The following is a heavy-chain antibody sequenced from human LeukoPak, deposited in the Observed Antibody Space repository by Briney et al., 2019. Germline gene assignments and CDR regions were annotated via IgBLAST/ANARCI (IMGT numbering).Heavy chain of an antibody. CDR1: GFSFSHYA. Sequence: GGSLRLSFAASGFSFSHYALHWVRQTPGKGLEWLTFISYDGNVKYYADSVKVRFTVSRDDSKITLYLQMHSLRAEDTALYYCARDFSTKYSQDYWGQGTLVTVSS. CDR2: ISYDGNVK. J-gene: IGHJ4*02. V-gene: IGHV3-30-3*01. D-gene: IGHD1-26*01. CDR3: ARDFSTKYSQDY.